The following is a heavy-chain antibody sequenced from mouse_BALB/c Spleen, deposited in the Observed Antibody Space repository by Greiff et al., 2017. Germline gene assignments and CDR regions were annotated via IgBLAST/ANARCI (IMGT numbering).Heavy chain of an antibody. CDR2: ISDGGSYT. CDR1: GFTFSDYY. CDR3: ARAAMDY. J-gene: IGHJ4*01. Sequence: EVQGVESGGGLVKPGGSLKLSCAASGFTFSDYYMYWVRQTPEKRLEWVATISDGGSYTYYPDSVKGRFTISRDNAKNNLYLQMSSLKSEDTAMYYCARAAMDYWGQGTSVTVSS. V-gene: IGHV5-4*02.